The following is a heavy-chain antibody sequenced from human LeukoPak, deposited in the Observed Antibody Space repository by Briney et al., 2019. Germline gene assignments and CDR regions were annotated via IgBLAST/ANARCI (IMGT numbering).Heavy chain of an antibody. D-gene: IGHD6-13*01. Sequence: PSETLSLTCTVSGGSISSYYWSWIRQPPGKGLEWIGYIYYSGSTNYNPSLKSRVTISVDTSKNQFSLKLSSVTAADTAVYYCARDEGSSWYGFDPWGQGTLVTVSS. V-gene: IGHV4-59*12. J-gene: IGHJ5*02. CDR3: ARDEGSSWYGFDP. CDR2: IYYSGST. CDR1: GGSISSYY.